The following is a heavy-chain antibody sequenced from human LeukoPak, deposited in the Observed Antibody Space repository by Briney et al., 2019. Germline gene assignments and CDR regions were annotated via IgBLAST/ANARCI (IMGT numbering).Heavy chain of an antibody. CDR2: INHSGNT. D-gene: IGHD5-12*01. CDR1: GGAFRDHQ. CDR3: ARGDSGFDYAFDI. Sequence: SETLSLTCAVYGGAFRDHQWSWIRQPPGKGLEWIGEINHSGNTKYNLSLKSRVTISVDTSKNQFSLKLSSVTAADTAVYYCARGDSGFDYAFDIWGQGTMVTVSS. V-gene: IGHV4-34*01. J-gene: IGHJ3*02.